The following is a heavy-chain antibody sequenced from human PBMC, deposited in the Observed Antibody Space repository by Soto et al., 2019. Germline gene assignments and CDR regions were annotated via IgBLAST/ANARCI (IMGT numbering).Heavy chain of an antibody. D-gene: IGHD3-16*01. V-gene: IGHV1-46*03. CDR3: ASVLGGLSGSYFDY. CDR1: GYTFANFY. J-gene: IGHJ4*01. CDR2: INPGDGTT. Sequence: ASVKVSWKTGGYTFANFYLHWVRQAPGQGLEWMGLINPGDGTTKYAHKFQGRVTMTRDTSTSTVYMDVSSLRSEDTAVYYCASVLGGLSGSYFDYWG.